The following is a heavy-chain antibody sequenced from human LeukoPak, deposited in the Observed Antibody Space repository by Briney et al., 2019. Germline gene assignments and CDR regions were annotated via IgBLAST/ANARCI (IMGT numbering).Heavy chain of an antibody. V-gene: IGHV4-59*01. D-gene: IGHD2-15*01. CDR2: IYYSGST. Sequence: SETLSLTCTVSGGSISSYYWSWIRQPPGKGLEWIGYIYYSGSTNYNPSLKSRVTISVDTSKNQFSLKLSSVTAADTAVYYFARDRGILSFDYWGQGTLVTVSS. CDR1: GGSISSYY. J-gene: IGHJ4*02. CDR3: ARDRGILSFDY.